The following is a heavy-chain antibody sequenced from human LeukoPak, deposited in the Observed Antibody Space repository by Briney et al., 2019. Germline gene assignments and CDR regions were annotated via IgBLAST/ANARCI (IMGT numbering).Heavy chain of an antibody. D-gene: IGHD5-18*01. CDR1: GFTVSSNY. J-gene: IGHJ2*01. CDR3: AKANPGYSYGLGDFDL. CDR2: IYSGGST. Sequence: GGSLRLSCAASGFTVSSNYMSWVRQAPGKGLEWVSVIYSGGSTYYADSVKGRFTISRDNSKNTLYLQMNSLRVEDTAVYYCAKANPGYSYGLGDFDLWGRGTLVTVSS. V-gene: IGHV3-53*05.